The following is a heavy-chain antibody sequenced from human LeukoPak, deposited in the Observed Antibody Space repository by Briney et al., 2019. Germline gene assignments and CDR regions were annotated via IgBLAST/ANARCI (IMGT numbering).Heavy chain of an antibody. D-gene: IGHD3-10*01. CDR3: ARDRGSGTLNNWFDP. CDR1: GASISTSSYY. J-gene: IGHJ5*02. Sequence: SETLSLTCTVSGASISTSSYYWGWIRQPPGKGLEWIGSIYYSGSTYYNPSLKSRVTMSVDTSKNQFSLKLSSVTAADSAMYYCARDRGSGTLNNWFDPWGQGTLVTVSS. CDR2: IYYSGST. V-gene: IGHV4-39*07.